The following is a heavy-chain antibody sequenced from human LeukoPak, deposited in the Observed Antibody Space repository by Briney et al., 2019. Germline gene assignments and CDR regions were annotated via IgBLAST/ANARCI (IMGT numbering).Heavy chain of an antibody. CDR2: MSSSGSTI. CDR1: GFTFSDYY. CDR3: ARDLWGYSSSDNFDY. Sequence: GGSLRLSCAASGFTFSDYYMSWIRQAPGKGLERVSYMSSSGSTIYYADSVKGRFTFSRDNAKNSLYLQMNSLRAEDTAVYYCARDLWGYSSSDNFDYWGQGTLVTVSS. V-gene: IGHV3-11*04. D-gene: IGHD6-6*01. J-gene: IGHJ4*02.